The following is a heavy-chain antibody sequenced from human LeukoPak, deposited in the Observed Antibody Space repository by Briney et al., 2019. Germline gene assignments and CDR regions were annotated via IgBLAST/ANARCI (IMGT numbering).Heavy chain of an antibody. CDR1: GFTFSSYW. CDR3: ARILYDSSGYQILDAFDI. CDR2: IKQDGSEK. J-gene: IGHJ3*02. D-gene: IGHD3-22*01. V-gene: IGHV3-7*01. Sequence: GGSLRLSCAASGFTFSSYWMSWVRQAPGKGLEWVAYIKQDGSEKYYVDSLKSRFTISRDNAKSSLYLQMNSLRAEDTAVYFCARILYDSSGYQILDAFDIWGQGTMVTVSS.